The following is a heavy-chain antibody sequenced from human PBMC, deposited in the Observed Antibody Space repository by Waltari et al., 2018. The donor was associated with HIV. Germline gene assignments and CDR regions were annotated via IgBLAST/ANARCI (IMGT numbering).Heavy chain of an antibody. D-gene: IGHD3-9*01. Sequence: QVQLVQSGAEVKTPGASVKVFCKASGYTFTSYDINWGRQVTGQGLEWMGWMNPNSGNTGYAQKFQGRVTMTRNASITTAYMELSSLRSEDTAVYFCARGIPAGRYETLTGQDYWGQGTLVTVSS. V-gene: IGHV1-8*01. J-gene: IGHJ4*02. CDR2: MNPNSGNT. CDR1: GYTFTSYD. CDR3: ARGIPAGRYETLTGQDY.